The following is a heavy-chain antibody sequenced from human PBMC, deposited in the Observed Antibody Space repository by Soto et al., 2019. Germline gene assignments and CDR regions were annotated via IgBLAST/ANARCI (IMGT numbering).Heavy chain of an antibody. CDR2: ISHDGTNK. CDR3: AKDFGGFGGGYAY. Sequence: GGSLRLSCAASGFTFSNYGMHWVRQAPGKGLEWVAVISHDGTNKFYGDSVRGRFTISRDNSRNTLFLQMSSLRPDDTAVYYCAKDFGGFGGGYAYWGQGTRVTVSS. J-gene: IGHJ4*02. CDR1: GFTFSNYG. D-gene: IGHD3-3*01. V-gene: IGHV3-30*18.